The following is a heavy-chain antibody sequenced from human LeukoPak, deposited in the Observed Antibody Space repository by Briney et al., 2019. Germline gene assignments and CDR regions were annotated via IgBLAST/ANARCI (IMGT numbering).Heavy chain of an antibody. Sequence: SETLSLTCTVSGGSISSSSYYWGWIRQPPGKGLEWIGSIYYSGSTYYNPSLKSRVTISVDTSKNQFSLKLSSVTAADTAVYYCARQKYYYDSSGYYYAWSFDYWGQGTLVTVSS. CDR1: GGSISSSSYY. V-gene: IGHV4-39*01. J-gene: IGHJ4*02. CDR3: ARQKYYYDSSGYYYAWSFDY. CDR2: IYYSGST. D-gene: IGHD3-22*01.